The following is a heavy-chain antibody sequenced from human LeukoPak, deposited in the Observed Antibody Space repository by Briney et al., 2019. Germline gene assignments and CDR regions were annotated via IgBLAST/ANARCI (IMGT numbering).Heavy chain of an antibody. CDR2: ISWNSGSI. D-gene: IGHD3-10*01. J-gene: IGHJ6*03. CDR1: GFTFDDYA. V-gene: IGHV3-9*01. CDR3: ARLPGSNYYYMDV. Sequence: GGSLRLSCAASGFTFDDYAMHWVRQAPGKGLEWVSGISWNSGSIGYADSVKGRFTISRDNAKNTLYLQMNSLRAEDTAVYYCARLPGSNYYYMDVWGKGTTVTGSS.